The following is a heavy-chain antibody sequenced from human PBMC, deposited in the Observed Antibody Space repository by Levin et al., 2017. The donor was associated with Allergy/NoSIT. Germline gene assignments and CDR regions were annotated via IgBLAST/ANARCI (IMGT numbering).Heavy chain of an antibody. D-gene: IGHD2-15*01. CDR3: ARDDRYCSGFSCYSFDY. V-gene: IGHV3-20*04. CDR1: GFTFDDHD. CDR2: INWSGART. J-gene: IGHJ4*02. Sequence: GESLKISCVASGFTFDDHDMTWVRLVPGKGLEWVSGINWSGARTAYADSLKGRFTISRDNAKNSLYLQMNSLRAEDTALYYCARDDRYCSGFSCYSFDYWGQGTLVTVSS.